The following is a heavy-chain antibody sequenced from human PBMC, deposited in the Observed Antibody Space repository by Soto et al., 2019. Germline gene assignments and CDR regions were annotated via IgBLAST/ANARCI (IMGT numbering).Heavy chain of an antibody. CDR1: GGSISTGGYY. Sequence: QVQLQESGPGLVKPSQTLSLTCTVSGGSISTGGYYWTWIRQHPGKGLEWIGYIYYSGSTSYSPSLKSGVTISVDTSKNQFSLKLSSVTAADTAVYYCAIGLSFTLFDNWGQGTLVTVSS. CDR3: AIGLSFTLFDN. J-gene: IGHJ4*02. CDR2: IYYSGST. V-gene: IGHV4-31*03. D-gene: IGHD3-16*01.